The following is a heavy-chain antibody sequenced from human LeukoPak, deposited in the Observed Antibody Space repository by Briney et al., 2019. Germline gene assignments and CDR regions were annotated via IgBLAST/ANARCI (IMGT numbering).Heavy chain of an antibody. CDR2: ISYDGSNK. Sequence: GRSLRLSCAASGFTFSNYGIRWVRQAPGKGLEWVVVISYDGSNKYYADSVKGRFTISRDNSKNTLYLQMNSLRAEDTAVYYCARALHPKVGATNYWGQGTLVTVSS. V-gene: IGHV3-30*03. D-gene: IGHD1-26*01. CDR3: ARALHPKVGATNY. J-gene: IGHJ4*02. CDR1: GFTFSNYG.